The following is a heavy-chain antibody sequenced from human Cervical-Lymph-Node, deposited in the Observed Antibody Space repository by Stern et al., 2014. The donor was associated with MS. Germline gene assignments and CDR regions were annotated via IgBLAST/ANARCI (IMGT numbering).Heavy chain of an antibody. D-gene: IGHD6-19*01. V-gene: IGHV3-11*01. CDR3: ARDWLGGLDV. CDR1: GFTFSDYS. CDR2: ISGSATTK. J-gene: IGHJ6*02. Sequence: QVQLVESGGGLIKPGGSLRLSCAASGFTFSDYSVTWIRQAPGKGLEWVSYISGSATTKNYADSVKGRFTISRDNAKNSLYLQMNSLRAEDTAVYYCARDWLGGLDVWGQGTTVTVSS.